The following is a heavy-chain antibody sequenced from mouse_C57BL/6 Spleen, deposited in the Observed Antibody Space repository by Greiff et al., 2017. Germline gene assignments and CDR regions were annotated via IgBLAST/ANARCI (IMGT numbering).Heavy chain of an antibody. CDR1: GYTFTSYW. CDR3: AVGSSYATAV. D-gene: IGHD1-1*01. V-gene: IGHV1-64*01. J-gene: IGHJ1*03. Sequence: QVQLQQPGAELVKPGASVKLSCTASGYTFTSYWMHWVRQRPGQGLEWIGRIHPNSGSTYYNEKFKSRATLTADKSSITAYMQLCSLTSLDSSVYYCAVGSSYATAVWGTGTTVTVSS. CDR2: IHPNSGST.